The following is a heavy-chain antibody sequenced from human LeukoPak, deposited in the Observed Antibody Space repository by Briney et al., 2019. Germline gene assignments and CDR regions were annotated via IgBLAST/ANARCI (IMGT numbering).Heavy chain of an antibody. CDR1: GASISSGSNY. Sequence: SETLSLTCSVSGASISSGSNYWGWIRQPPGKGLEWIGSIYYSGNTYYNASLKSRVTISVDTSKNQFSLKLTSVTAADTAVYYCARAYCVGDCSVLHIYFDYWGQGTLVTVSS. D-gene: IGHD2-21*02. J-gene: IGHJ4*02. V-gene: IGHV4-39*01. CDR3: ARAYCVGDCSVLHIYFDY. CDR2: IYYSGNT.